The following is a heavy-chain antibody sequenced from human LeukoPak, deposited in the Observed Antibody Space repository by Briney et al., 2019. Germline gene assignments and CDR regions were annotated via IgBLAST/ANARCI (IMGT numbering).Heavy chain of an antibody. D-gene: IGHD3-22*01. CDR2: IIPIFGTA. Sequence: SVKVSCKASGGTFSSYAISWVRQAPGQGLEWMGGIIPIFGTANYAQKFQGRVTITADESTSTAYMELSSLRSEDTAEYYCAMYYYDSSGYYAPHHFDYWGQGTLVTVSS. CDR3: AMYYYDSSGYYAPHHFDY. V-gene: IGHV1-69*13. J-gene: IGHJ4*02. CDR1: GGTFSSYA.